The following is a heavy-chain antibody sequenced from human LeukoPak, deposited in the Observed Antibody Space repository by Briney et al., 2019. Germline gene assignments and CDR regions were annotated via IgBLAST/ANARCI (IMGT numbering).Heavy chain of an antibody. V-gene: IGHV1-58*01. CDR2: IVVGSGDT. J-gene: IGHJ4*02. Sequence: SVKVSCKASGFTFSSSAVQWVRQARGQRLEWIGWIVVGSGDTNYAQKFQERVTITRDMSTNTAFMELSSLRFEDTAVYYCAAGGLYSSSRTYYFDYWGQGSLVTVSS. CDR3: AAGGLYSSSRTYYFDY. D-gene: IGHD6-13*01. CDR1: GFTFSSSA.